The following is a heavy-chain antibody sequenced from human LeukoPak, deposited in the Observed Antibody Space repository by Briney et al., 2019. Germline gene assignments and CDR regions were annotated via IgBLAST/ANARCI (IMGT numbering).Heavy chain of an antibody. CDR1: GGSFSGYY. V-gene: IGHV4-34*01. J-gene: IGHJ4*02. Sequence: MTSETLSLTCAVYGGSFSGYYWSWIRQPPGKGLEWIGEINHSGSTNYNPSLKSRVTISVDTSKNQFSLKLSSVTAADTAVYYCRIKGASLDYWGQGTLVTVSS. CDR3: RIKGASLDY. CDR2: INHSGST. D-gene: IGHD4/OR15-4a*01.